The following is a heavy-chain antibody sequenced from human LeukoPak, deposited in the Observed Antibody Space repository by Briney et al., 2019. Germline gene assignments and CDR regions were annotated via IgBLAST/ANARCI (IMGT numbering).Heavy chain of an antibody. V-gene: IGHV5-51*01. D-gene: IGHD3-10*01. J-gene: IGHJ4*02. CDR3: ARLRDLGGEYSFDY. CDR2: IYPGDSDT. Sequence: GESLKISCKGPGYSFTTYWIGWVRQMPGKGLEWMGIIYPGDSDTTYSPSFQGQVTISADKSINTAYLQWSSLEASDTAMYYCARLRDLGGEYSFDYWGQGTLVTVSS. CDR1: GYSFTTYW.